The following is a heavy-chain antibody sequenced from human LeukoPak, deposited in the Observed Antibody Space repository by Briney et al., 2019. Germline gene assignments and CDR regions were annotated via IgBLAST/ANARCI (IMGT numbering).Heavy chain of an antibody. D-gene: IGHD3-3*01. V-gene: IGHV5-51*07. CDR3: ARQEGFDFWSGFYTGYYYGMDV. CDR2: IYPGDSDT. J-gene: IGHJ6*02. CDR1: GFRFTIYC. Sequence: GESLKISCKASGFRFTIYCIGGVHQMPGKGLEWMGIIYPGDSDTRYSPSFQGQVTISVDKSIITAYLQRSSLKASDTALYYCARQEGFDFWSGFYTGYYYGMDVWGQGTTVTVSS.